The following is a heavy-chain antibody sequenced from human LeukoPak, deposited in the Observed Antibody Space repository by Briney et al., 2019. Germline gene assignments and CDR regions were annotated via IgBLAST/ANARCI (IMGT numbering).Heavy chain of an antibody. CDR1: GYTFTGYY. CDR3: ARPYCSGGSCHDFFDY. J-gene: IGHJ4*02. D-gene: IGHD2-15*01. V-gene: IGHV1-2*02. Sequence: ASVKVSCKASGYTFTGYYMHWVRQAPGQGLEWMGWINPHTGGTNYAQKFQGRVTMTRDTSISTAYMELSRLRSDDTAVYYCARPYCSGGSCHDFFDYWGQGTLVTVSS. CDR2: INPHTGGT.